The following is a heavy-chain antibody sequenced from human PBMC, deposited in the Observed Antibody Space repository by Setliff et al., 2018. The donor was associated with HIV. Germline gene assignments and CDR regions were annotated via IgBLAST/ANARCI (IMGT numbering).Heavy chain of an antibody. CDR2: INTGNENT. D-gene: IGHD1-26*01. V-gene: IGHV1-3*04. Sequence: GASVKVSCQASGYTFSQYALHWVRQAPGQRLVWMGWINTGNENTRYSQKVQGRVSIIRDTSANTAYMELTNLRSDDSAIYYCSRVSGGRPGNYYYAMDVWGQGTTVTVSS. CDR1: GYTFSQYA. CDR3: SRVSGGRPGNYYYAMDV. J-gene: IGHJ6*02.